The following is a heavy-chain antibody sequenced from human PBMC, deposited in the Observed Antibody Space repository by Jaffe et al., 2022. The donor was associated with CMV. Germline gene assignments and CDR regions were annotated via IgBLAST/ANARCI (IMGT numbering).Heavy chain of an antibody. V-gene: IGHV4-59*01. D-gene: IGHD3-22*01. CDR2: IYYSGST. J-gene: IGHJ6*03. CDR1: GGSISSYY. CDR3: ARDRYYDSSGYSYYYYYMDV. Sequence: QVQLQESGPGLVKPSETLSLTCTVSGGSISSYYWSWIRQPPGKGLEWIGYIYYSGSTNYNPSLKSRVTISVDTSKNQFSLKLSSVTAADTAVYYCARDRYYDSSGYSYYYYYMDVWGKGTTVTVSS.